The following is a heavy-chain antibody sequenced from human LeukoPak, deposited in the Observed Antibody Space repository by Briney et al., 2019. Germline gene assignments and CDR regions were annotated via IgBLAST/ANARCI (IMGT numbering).Heavy chain of an antibody. D-gene: IGHD6-19*01. Sequence: GGSLRLSCAASGFTVSSNDMSWVRQAPGKGLEWVSVIYSGGSTYYADSVKGRFTISRDNSKNTLYLQMNSLRAEDTAVYYCAKDYSSGWYDYWGQGTLVTVSS. V-gene: IGHV3-66*01. CDR2: IYSGGST. CDR1: GFTVSSND. CDR3: AKDYSSGWYDY. J-gene: IGHJ4*02.